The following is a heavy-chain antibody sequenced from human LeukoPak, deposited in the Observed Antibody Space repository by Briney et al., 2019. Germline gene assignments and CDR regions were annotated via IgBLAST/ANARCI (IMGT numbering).Heavy chain of an antibody. CDR2: ISWNSGSI. V-gene: IGHV3-9*03. CDR1: GFTFDDYA. D-gene: IGHD5-18*01. J-gene: IGHJ4*02. Sequence: GGSLRLSCAASGFTFDDYAMHWVRQAPGKGLEWVSGISWNSGSIGYADSVKGRFSISRDNAKNSLYLQMNSLRAEDMALYFCAKDLLRRGYSYGYDYWSQGTLVTVSS. CDR3: AKDLLRRGYSYGYDY.